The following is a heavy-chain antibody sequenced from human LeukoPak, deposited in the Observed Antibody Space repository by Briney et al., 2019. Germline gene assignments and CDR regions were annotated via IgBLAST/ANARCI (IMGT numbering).Heavy chain of an antibody. D-gene: IGHD3-10*01. CDR3: ARRKPTSGAQYWFDP. CDR1: GYTFTSYD. V-gene: IGHV1-8*01. Sequence: GASVKVSCKASGYTFTSYDINWVRQATGHGLEWMGWMNPNSGNTGYAQEFQGRVTMTRDTSMSTAYMELSSLTSEDTAVYYCARRKPTSGAQYWFDPWGQGTLVTVSS. CDR2: MNPNSGNT. J-gene: IGHJ5*02.